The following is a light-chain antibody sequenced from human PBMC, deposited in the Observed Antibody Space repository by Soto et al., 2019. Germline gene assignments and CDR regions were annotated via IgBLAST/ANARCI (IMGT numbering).Light chain of an antibody. Sequence: LTHPPSASGSPGQSVTISCTGTSSDVGGYNYVSWYQQHPGKAPKLMIYEVSKRPSGVPDRFSGSKSGNTASLTVSGLQPEDEADYYCSSYAGSNKSVFGTGTKVTVL. V-gene: IGLV2-8*01. J-gene: IGLJ1*01. CDR2: EVS. CDR1: SSDVGGYNY. CDR3: SSYAGSNKSV.